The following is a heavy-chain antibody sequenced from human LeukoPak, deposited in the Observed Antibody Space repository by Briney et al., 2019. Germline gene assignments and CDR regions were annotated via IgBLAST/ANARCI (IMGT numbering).Heavy chain of an antibody. CDR3: AGERGEEYSSGWYKRNYFDN. CDR1: GGSISSSNW. D-gene: IGHD6-19*01. J-gene: IGHJ4*02. Sequence: SGTLSLTCAVSGGSISSSNWWSWVRQPPGKGLEWIGEIYHSGSTNYNPSLKSRVTISVDKSKNQFSPKLSSVTAADTAVYYCAGERGEEYSSGWYKRNYFDNWGQGIRVTVSS. CDR2: IYHSGST. V-gene: IGHV4-4*02.